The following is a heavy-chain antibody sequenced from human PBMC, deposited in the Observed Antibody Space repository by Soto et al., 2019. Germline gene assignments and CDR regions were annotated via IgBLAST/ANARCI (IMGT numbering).Heavy chain of an antibody. D-gene: IGHD6-13*01. V-gene: IGHV1-69*13. CDR3: ARPSLFIAAAGIGWFDP. CDR1: GGTFSSYA. CDR2: IIPIFGKA. J-gene: IGHJ5*02. Sequence: SVKVSCKASGGTFSSYAISWVRQAPGQGLEWMGGIIPIFGKANYAQKFQGRVTITADESTSTAYMELSSLRSEDTAVYYCARPSLFIAAAGIGWFDPWGQGTLVTVSS.